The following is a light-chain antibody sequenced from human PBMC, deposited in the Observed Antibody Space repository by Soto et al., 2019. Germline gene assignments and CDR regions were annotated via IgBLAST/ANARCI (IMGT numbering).Light chain of an antibody. CDR2: AAS. CDR1: QSISSH. J-gene: IGKJ3*01. V-gene: IGKV1-39*01. CDR3: QQSYSTPCT. Sequence: DIQMTQSPSSLSASVGDRVTITCRASQSISSHLNWYQQKPGKAPKLLIYAASSLQSGVPSRFSGSGSGTDFTLTISSLQPEDFATYYCQQSYSTPCTFGPGTKVDIK.